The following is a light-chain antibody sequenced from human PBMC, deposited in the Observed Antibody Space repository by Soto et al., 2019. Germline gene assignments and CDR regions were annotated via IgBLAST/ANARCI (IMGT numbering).Light chain of an antibody. Sequence: QSALTQPPSVSAAPGQKVTISCSGSSSNIGNNYVSWYQQLPGTAPKLLIYDNTKRPSGIPDRFSGSKSGTSATLGITGLQTGDEADYYCGTWDSGLSAVVFGGGTKLTVL. CDR2: DNT. V-gene: IGLV1-51*01. J-gene: IGLJ2*01. CDR3: GTWDSGLSAVV. CDR1: SSNIGNNY.